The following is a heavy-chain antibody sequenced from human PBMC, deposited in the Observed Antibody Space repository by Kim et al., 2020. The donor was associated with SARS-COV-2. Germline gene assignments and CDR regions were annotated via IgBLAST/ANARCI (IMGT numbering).Heavy chain of an antibody. D-gene: IGHD3-3*01. CDR3: ARGRYDFWSGYYRPPRYFDY. V-gene: IGHV4-34*01. Sequence: LKSRVTISVDTSKNQFSLKLSSVTAADMAVYYCARGRYDFWSGYYRPPRYFDYWGQGTLVTVSS. J-gene: IGHJ4*02.